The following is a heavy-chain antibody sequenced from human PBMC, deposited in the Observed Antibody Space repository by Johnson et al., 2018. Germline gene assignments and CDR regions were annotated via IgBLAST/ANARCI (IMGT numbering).Heavy chain of an antibody. CDR2: VSGTGGTT. D-gene: IGHD2-15*01. V-gene: IGHV3-23*04. CDR3: AKRVAAV. CDR1: GFTFSSSD. J-gene: IGHJ3*01. Sequence: EVQLVESGGGLVQPGGSLRLSCAASGFTFSSSDMSWVRQAPGKGLAWVASVSGTGGTTYYGDPVKGRFTVSRDNSKNTLYLQMDGLRAEDTATYYCAKRVAAVWGQGTMVSVSS.